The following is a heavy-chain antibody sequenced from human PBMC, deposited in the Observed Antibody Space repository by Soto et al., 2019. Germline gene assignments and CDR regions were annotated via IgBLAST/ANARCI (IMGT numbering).Heavy chain of an antibody. CDR2: IIPIFGTA. J-gene: IGHJ3*02. CDR1: GGTFSSYA. V-gene: IGHV1-69*13. Sequence: SVKVSCKASGGTFSSYAISWVRQAPGQGLEWMGGIIPIFGTANYAQKFQGRVTITADESTSTAYMELSSLRSEDTAVYYCARDWRYCSGGSCYSDAFDIWGQGTMVTVSS. CDR3: ARDWRYCSGGSCYSDAFDI. D-gene: IGHD2-15*01.